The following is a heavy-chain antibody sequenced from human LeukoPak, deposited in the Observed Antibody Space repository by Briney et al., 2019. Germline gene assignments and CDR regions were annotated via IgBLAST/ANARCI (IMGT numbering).Heavy chain of an antibody. CDR3: AKDTGSYPSSQFDS. D-gene: IGHD1-26*01. V-gene: IGHV3-23*01. CDR2: IRSSGVST. Sequence: GGSLRLSCAASGFTFSSYAMAWVRQAPGKGLDWVAAIRSSGVSTYYADSVKGRFTISRDNSKNTPYLHMNSLRAEDTAVYYCAKDTGSYPSSQFDSWGQGTLVTVSS. J-gene: IGHJ4*02. CDR1: GFTFSSYA.